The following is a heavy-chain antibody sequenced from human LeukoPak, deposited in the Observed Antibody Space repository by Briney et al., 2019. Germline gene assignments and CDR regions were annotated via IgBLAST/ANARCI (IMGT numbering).Heavy chain of an antibody. J-gene: IGHJ6*02. CDR3: SSGRRFYYGMDV. CDR2: IRSKANSYAT. CDR1: GFTFSNYW. V-gene: IGHV3-73*01. D-gene: IGHD1-1*01. Sequence: GGSLRLSCVASGFTFSNYWMSWVRQASGKGLEWVGRIRSKANSYATAYAASVKGRFTVSRDDSKNTAYLQMNSLKTEDTAVYYCSSGRRFYYGMDVWGQGTTVTVSS.